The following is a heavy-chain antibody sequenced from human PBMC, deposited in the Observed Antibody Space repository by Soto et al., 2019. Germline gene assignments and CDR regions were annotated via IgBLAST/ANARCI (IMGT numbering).Heavy chain of an antibody. J-gene: IGHJ4*02. V-gene: IGHV3-30*18. Sequence: QLHLVESGGGVVQPGRSLRLSCAASGFTFSSYDIHWVRQAPGKGLEWVAVISFDGRNKYYADSVKGRFTISRDDSKNTLYLQMNSLRAEDTAVYYCAKDQGSGSVIDYWGQGTLVTVSS. CDR3: AKDQGSGSVIDY. CDR1: GFTFSSYD. CDR2: ISFDGRNK. D-gene: IGHD1-26*01.